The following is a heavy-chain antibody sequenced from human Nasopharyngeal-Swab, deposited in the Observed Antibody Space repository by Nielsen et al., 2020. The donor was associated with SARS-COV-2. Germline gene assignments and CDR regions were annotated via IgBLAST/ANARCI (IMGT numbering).Heavy chain of an antibody. J-gene: IGHJ4*02. D-gene: IGHD4-23*01. CDR2: IYSGGST. V-gene: IGHV3-66*01. CDR1: GFTVSSNY. Sequence: GGSLKISCAASGFTVSSNYMSWVRQAPGKGLEWVSVIYSGGSTYYADSVKGRFTISRDNSKNTLYLQMNSLRAEDTAVYYCARVSPVANFDYWGQGTLVTVSS. CDR3: ARVSPVANFDY.